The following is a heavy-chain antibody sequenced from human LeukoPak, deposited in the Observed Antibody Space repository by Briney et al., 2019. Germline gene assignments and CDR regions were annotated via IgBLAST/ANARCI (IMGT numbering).Heavy chain of an antibody. CDR3: AREKGLWFGELTPNDAFDI. Sequence: SETLSLTCTVSGSSIGGSTYYWGWIRQPPGKGLEWIASIYFSGSTYYNPSLKSRVTISVDTSKNQFSLKLSSVTAADTAVYYCAREKGLWFGELTPNDAFDIWGQGTMVTVSS. V-gene: IGHV4-39*07. CDR1: GSSIGGSTYY. CDR2: IYFSGST. J-gene: IGHJ3*02. D-gene: IGHD3-10*01.